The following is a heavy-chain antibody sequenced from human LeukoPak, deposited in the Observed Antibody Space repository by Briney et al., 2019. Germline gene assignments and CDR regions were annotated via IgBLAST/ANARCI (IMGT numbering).Heavy chain of an antibody. CDR1: GYTPTKSY. CDR2: INPSGGST. V-gene: IGHV1-46*01. D-gene: IGHD3-9*01. Sequence: ASAKDSCKQPGYTPTKSYLHRVRQDPGQGLEWMGIINPSGGSTTYTQKYQGRLTITGDTSTDKVYMELSSLRSEDTAVYYCARSSAYYNDADIWGQGTMVTVSS. CDR3: ARSSAYYNDADI. J-gene: IGHJ3*02.